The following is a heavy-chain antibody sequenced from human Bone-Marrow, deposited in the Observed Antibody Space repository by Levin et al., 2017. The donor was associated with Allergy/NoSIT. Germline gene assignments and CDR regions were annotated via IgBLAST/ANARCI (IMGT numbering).Heavy chain of an antibody. D-gene: IGHD6-6*01. CDR1: GGTFSSYT. CDR2: IIPILGIA. Sequence: SVKVSCKASGGTFSSYTISWVRQAPGQGLEWIGRIIPILGIANYAQKFQGRVTITADKSTSTAYMELSSLRSEDTAVYYCAREIKSIAARLFDYWGQGTLVTVSS. J-gene: IGHJ4*02. CDR3: AREIKSIAARLFDY. V-gene: IGHV1-69*04.